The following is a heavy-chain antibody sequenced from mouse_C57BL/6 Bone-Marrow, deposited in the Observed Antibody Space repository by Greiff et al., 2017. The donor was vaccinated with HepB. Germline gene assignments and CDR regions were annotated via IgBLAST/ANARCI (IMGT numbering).Heavy chain of an antibody. Sequence: VQLQQSGAELVRPGASVKLSCTASGFNIKDDYMHWVKQRPEQGLEWIGWIDPENGDTEYASKFQGKATITADTSSNTAYLQLSSLTSEDTAVYYCTSSSITTVVATDYWGQGTTLTVSS. J-gene: IGHJ2*01. D-gene: IGHD1-1*01. CDR2: IDPENGDT. V-gene: IGHV14-4*01. CDR1: GFNIKDDY. CDR3: TSSSITTVVATDY.